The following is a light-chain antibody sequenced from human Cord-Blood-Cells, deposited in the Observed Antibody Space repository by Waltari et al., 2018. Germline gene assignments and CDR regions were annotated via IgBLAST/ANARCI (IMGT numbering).Light chain of an antibody. CDR2: AAS. CDR1: QRISSY. Sequence: DIQMTQSPSSLSASVGDRVTITCRASQRISSYLNWYQQKPGKAPKRLIYAASSLQSGVPSRFIGSGCGTAFTLTISSLQAGDFATYYCQQSYSTPPWTFGQGTKVEIK. CDR3: QQSYSTPPWT. V-gene: IGKV1-39*01. J-gene: IGKJ1*01.